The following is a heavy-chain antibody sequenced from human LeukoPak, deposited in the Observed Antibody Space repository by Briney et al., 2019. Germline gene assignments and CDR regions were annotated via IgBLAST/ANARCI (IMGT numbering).Heavy chain of an antibody. CDR2: ISSSSSYI. D-gene: IGHD2-2*02. V-gene: IGHV3-21*01. CDR1: GFTFSSYS. Sequence: PGGSLRLSCAASGFTFSSYSMSWVRQAPGKGLEWVSSISSSSSYIYYADSVKGRFTISRDNAKNSLYLQMNSLRAEDTAVYYCASAQYDCSSTSCYMYAFDIWGQGTMVTVSS. J-gene: IGHJ3*02. CDR3: ASAQYDCSSTSCYMYAFDI.